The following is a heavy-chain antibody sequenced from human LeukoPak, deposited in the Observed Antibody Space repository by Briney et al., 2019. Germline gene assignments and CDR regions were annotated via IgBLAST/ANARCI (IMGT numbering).Heavy chain of an antibody. CDR1: GFTVSGNY. CDR3: ARVGSSGSYYDY. D-gene: IGHD1-26*01. Sequence: PGGSLRLSCAASGFTVSGNYMNWLRQAPGKGLEWVAVLYKDGSTYYADSLRGRFTISRDNPKNTVYLQLNSLRAEDTAVYYCARVGSSGSYYDYWGQGTLVTVSS. CDR2: LYKDGST. V-gene: IGHV3-53*01. J-gene: IGHJ4*02.